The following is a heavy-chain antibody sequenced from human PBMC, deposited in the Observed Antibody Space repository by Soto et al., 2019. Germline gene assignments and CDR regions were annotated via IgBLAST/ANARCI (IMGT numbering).Heavy chain of an antibody. V-gene: IGHV4-31*03. D-gene: IGHD3-10*01. Sequence: QVQLQESGPGLVWPSQTLSLTCTVSGDSISSADYYWSWIRQHPGEGLEWIGHIYYSGGTHYNPSIKSRVSISVDTSRNQFSLKLSSVTAADTAVYYCARDRDYGSGSYSGNWFDPWGQGTLVTVSS. CDR2: IYYSGGT. CDR3: ARDRDYGSGSYSGNWFDP. CDR1: GDSISSADYY. J-gene: IGHJ5*02.